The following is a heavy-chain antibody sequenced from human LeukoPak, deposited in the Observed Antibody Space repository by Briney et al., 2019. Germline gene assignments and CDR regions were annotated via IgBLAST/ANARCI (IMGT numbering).Heavy chain of an antibody. Sequence: GSLRLSCAASGFTFSTYSMNWVRQAPGKGLEWVSYISSSSSAIYYADSVKGRFTISRDNAKNSLYLQMNSLRAEDTAVYYCARANHYYDSSGYFYWGQGTLVTVSS. CDR2: ISSSSSAI. CDR1: GFTFSTYS. V-gene: IGHV3-48*01. D-gene: IGHD3-22*01. CDR3: ARANHYYDSSGYFY. J-gene: IGHJ4*02.